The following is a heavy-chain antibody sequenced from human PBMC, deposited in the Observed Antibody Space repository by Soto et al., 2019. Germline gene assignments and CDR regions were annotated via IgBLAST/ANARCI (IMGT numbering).Heavy chain of an antibody. CDR1: GFTFSSYS. J-gene: IGHJ6*02. D-gene: IGHD2-2*01. Sequence: EVQLVESGGGLVQPGGSLRLSCAASGFTFSSYSMNWVRQAPGKGLEWVSYISNSSSTIYYADSVKGRFTISRDNAKNSLYLQMNSLRDEDTAVYYCARGGGCSSTSCYYYYYYGMDVWGQGTTVTVSS. V-gene: IGHV3-48*02. CDR3: ARGGGCSSTSCYYYYYYGMDV. CDR2: ISNSSSTI.